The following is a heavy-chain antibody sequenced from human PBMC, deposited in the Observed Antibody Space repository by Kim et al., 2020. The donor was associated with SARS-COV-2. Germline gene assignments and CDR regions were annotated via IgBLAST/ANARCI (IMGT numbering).Heavy chain of an antibody. J-gene: IGHJ4*02. CDR2: IYYSGST. CDR3: ARLGYSYGYDLYFDY. Sequence: SETLSLTCTVSGGSINSDYWSWIRQPPGKGLEWIGFIYYSGSTNYNPSLKSRVTISVDTSKNQFSLKLSSVTAADTAVYYCARLGYSYGYDLYFDYWVQGTLVTGCS. D-gene: IGHD5-18*01. CDR1: GGSINSDY. V-gene: IGHV4-59*01.